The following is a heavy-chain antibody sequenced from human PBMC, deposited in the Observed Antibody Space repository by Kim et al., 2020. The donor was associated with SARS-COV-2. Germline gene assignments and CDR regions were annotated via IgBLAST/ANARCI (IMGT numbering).Heavy chain of an antibody. J-gene: IGHJ4*01. V-gene: IGHV4-34*01. D-gene: IGHD1-26*01. CDR3: ARGQRGGSGSLRLRPYFD. CDR2: INHSGST. Sequence: SETLSLTCAVYGGSFSGYYWSWIRQPPGKGLEWIGEINHSGSTNYNPSLKSRVTISVDTSKNQFSLKLSSVTAADTAVYYCARGQRGGSGSLRLRPYFD. CDR1: GGSFSGYY.